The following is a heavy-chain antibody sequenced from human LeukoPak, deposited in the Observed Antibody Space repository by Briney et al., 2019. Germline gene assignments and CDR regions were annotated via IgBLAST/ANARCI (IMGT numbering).Heavy chain of an antibody. Sequence: SETLSLTCTVSGGSISSGSYYWSWIRQPAGKGLEWIGRIYTSGSTNYNPSLKSRVTISVDTSKNQFSLKLSSVTAADTAVYYCARDVVVVAQDYFDYWGQGTLVTVSS. CDR1: GGSISSGSYY. CDR2: IYTSGST. V-gene: IGHV4-61*02. J-gene: IGHJ4*02. CDR3: ARDVVVVAQDYFDY. D-gene: IGHD2-15*01.